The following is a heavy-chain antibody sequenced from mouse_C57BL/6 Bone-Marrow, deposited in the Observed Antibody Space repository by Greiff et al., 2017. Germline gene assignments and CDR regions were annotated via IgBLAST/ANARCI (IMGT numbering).Heavy chain of an antibody. D-gene: IGHD2-4*01. CDR2: INPNNGGT. CDR3: AGYDYDENY. J-gene: IGHJ2*01. V-gene: IGHV1-26*01. Sequence: EVQLQQSGPELVKPGASVKISCEASGYTFTDYYMNWVKQSHGKSLEWIGDINPNNGGTSYNQKFKGKATLTVDKSSSTAYMELRSLTSEDSAVYYCAGYDYDENYWGQGTTLTVSS. CDR1: GYTFTDYY.